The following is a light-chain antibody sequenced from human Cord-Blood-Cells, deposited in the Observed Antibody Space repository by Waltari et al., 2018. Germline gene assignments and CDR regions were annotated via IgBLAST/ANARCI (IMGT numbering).Light chain of an antibody. J-gene: IGLJ2*01. Sequence: QSVLTQPPSVSGAPGQRVTISCTGSSSNIGAGYDVHWYQQLPGTAPKLLIYGSVNRPSGGPDRCSGSKSGSSASLAITGLQAEDEADYYCQSYDSSLSGVVFGGGTKLTVL. V-gene: IGLV1-40*01. CDR2: GSV. CDR3: QSYDSSLSGVV. CDR1: SSNIGAGYD.